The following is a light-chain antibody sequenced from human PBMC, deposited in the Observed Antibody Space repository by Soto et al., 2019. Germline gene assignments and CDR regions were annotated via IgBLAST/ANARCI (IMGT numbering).Light chain of an antibody. CDR3: QTWGTGIRV. CDR2: LNSDGSH. CDR1: SGYSSYA. J-gene: IGLJ2*01. V-gene: IGLV4-69*01. Sequence: QPVLTQSPSASASLGASVNFTCTLSSGYSSYAIAWHQQQPEKGPRYLMKLNSDGSHSKGDDIPDRFSGSSSGAERYLTISSLQSEDEADYYCQTWGTGIRVFGGGTKVTVL.